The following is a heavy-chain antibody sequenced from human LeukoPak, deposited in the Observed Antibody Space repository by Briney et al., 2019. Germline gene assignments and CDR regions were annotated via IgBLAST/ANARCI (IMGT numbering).Heavy chain of an antibody. V-gene: IGHV1-46*01. CDR1: GYTFTSYY. CDR3: AREEWNSSGWYDFDY. Sequence: ASVKVSCKASGYTFTSYYMHWVRQAPGQGLEWMGIINPSGGSTSYAQKFQGRVTMTRDTSTSTVYMKLSSLRSEDTAVYYCAREEWNSSGWYDFDYWGQGTLVTVSS. J-gene: IGHJ4*02. D-gene: IGHD6-19*01. CDR2: INPSGGST.